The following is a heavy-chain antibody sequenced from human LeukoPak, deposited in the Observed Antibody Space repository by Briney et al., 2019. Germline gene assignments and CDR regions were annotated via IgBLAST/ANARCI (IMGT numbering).Heavy chain of an antibody. J-gene: IGHJ3*02. V-gene: IGHV1-2*02. CDR3: ARTQGYSYGRNDAFDI. CDR1: GYTFTGYY. CDR2: INPNSGGT. Sequence: GASVKVSCKASGYTFTGYYMHWVRQAPGQGLEWMGWINPNSGGTNYAQKFQGRVTMTRDTSISTAYMELSRLRSDDTAVYYCARTQGYSYGRNDAFDIWGQGTMVTVSS. D-gene: IGHD5-18*01.